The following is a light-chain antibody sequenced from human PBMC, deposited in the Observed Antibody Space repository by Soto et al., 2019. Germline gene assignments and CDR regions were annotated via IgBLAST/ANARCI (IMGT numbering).Light chain of an antibody. V-gene: IGKV1-5*03. CDR1: QSISTW. Sequence: DIQMTQSPSTLSASVGDRVTITCRASQSISTWLAWYQLKPGKAPKLLIYKASSLESGVPLRFSGSGSGTEFTLTISSLQPDDFATYYCQQYNSYSWTFGQGTKVEIK. CDR2: KAS. J-gene: IGKJ1*01. CDR3: QQYNSYSWT.